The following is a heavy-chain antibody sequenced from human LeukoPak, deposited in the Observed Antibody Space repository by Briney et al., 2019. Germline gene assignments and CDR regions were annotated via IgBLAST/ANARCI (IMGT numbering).Heavy chain of an antibody. V-gene: IGHV1-46*01. J-gene: IGHJ4*02. CDR2: INPSGGST. Sequence: ASVKVSCKASGYTFTSYYMHWVRQAPGQGLEWMGIINPSGGSTSYAQKFQGRVTMTRDMSTSTVYMELSSLRSEDTVVYYCARGPSYQLLFPSFTFDYWGQGTLVTVSS. CDR3: ARGPSYQLLFPSFTFDY. D-gene: IGHD2-2*01. CDR1: GYTFTSYY.